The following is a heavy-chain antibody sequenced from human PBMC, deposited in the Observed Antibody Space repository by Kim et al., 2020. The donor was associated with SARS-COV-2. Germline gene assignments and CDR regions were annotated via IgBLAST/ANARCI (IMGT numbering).Heavy chain of an antibody. CDR2: IYYSGST. J-gene: IGHJ5*02. CDR1: GGSISSYY. Sequence: SETLSLTCTVSGGSISSYYWSWIRQPPGKGLEWIGYIYYSGSTNYNPSLKSRVTISVDTSKNQFSLKLSSVTAADTAVYYCARGGVLLWFGETINWFDPWGQGTLVTVSS. CDR3: ARGGVLLWFGETINWFDP. D-gene: IGHD3-10*01. V-gene: IGHV4-59*01.